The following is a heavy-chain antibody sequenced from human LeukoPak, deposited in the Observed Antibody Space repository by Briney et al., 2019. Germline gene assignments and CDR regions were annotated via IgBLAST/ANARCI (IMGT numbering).Heavy chain of an antibody. J-gene: IGHJ4*02. CDR1: GDSISSSNYC. V-gene: IGHV4-39*07. CDR2: IYYSGST. D-gene: IGHD5-18*01. Sequence: KASETLSLTCTVSGDSISSSNYCWGWIRQPPGKGLEWIGSIYYSGSTYYNSSLKSRVTISVDTSKNQFSLKLSSVTAADTAVYYCARESGYNYGHDAPFGYWGLGTLVTVSS. CDR3: ARESGYNYGHDAPFGY.